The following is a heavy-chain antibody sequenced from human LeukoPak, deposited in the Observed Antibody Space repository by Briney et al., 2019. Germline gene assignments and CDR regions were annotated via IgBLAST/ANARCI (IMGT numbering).Heavy chain of an antibody. J-gene: IGHJ4*02. CDR2: ISYDGSNK. CDR1: GFTFSSYA. V-gene: IGHV3-30-3*01. CDR3: ARDRSGDDIVVVPAWFDY. Sequence: GGSLRLSCAASGFTFSSYAMHWVRQAPGKGLEWVAVISYDGSNKYYADSVKGRFTISRDNSKNTLYLQMNSLRAEDTAVYYCARDRSGDDIVVVPAWFDYWGQGTLVTVSS. D-gene: IGHD2-2*01.